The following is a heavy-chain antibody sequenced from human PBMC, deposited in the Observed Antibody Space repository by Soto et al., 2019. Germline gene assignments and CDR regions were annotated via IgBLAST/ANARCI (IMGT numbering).Heavy chain of an antibody. Sequence: QVQLQEWGPGLVKPSQTLSLTCTVSGGSIRNGDYYWGWIRQPPGKGLEWIGYVYYSGTTYSHPSLNIRVSISVDTSENQSSLRLTSVTAADTAVYYCVTVNLVGAAYYFDYWGPGTLVTVSS. V-gene: IGHV4-30-4*01. D-gene: IGHD1-26*01. CDR3: VTVNLVGAAYYFDY. J-gene: IGHJ4*02. CDR1: GGSIRNGDYY. CDR2: VYYSGTT.